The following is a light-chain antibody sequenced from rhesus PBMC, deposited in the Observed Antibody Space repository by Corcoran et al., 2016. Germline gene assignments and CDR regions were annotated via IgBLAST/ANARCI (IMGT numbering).Light chain of an antibody. CDR3: QKHNSYPPT. J-gene: IGKJ1*01. CDR1: QGISSY. V-gene: IGKV1-37*01. Sequence: DIQMSQSPSSLSASVGDRVTITCRASQGISSYLNWYQQKPGKAPKPLIYYASNLESGVPSRFSGSGSGTDFTLTISSLQPEDFAIYYCQKHNSYPPTFGQGTKVEIK. CDR2: YAS.